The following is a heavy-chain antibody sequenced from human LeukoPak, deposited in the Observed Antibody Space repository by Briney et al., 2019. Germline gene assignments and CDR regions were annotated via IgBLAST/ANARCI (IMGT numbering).Heavy chain of an antibody. CDR1: GGSISSCNW. J-gene: IGHJ4*02. D-gene: IGHD6-6*01. V-gene: IGHV4-4*02. CDR3: ARTLRSSCGETD. Sequence: PSETLSLTCAVSGGSISSCNWWSWVRQPPGKGLEWIGEIHHSGSTNYNPSLKSRVTISVDKSRNQFSLKLSSVTSADTALYYCARTLRSSCGETDWGQGTLVTVSS. CDR2: IHHSGST.